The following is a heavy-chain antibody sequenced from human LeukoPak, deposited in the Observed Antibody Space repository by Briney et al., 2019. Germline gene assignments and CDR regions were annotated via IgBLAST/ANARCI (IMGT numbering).Heavy chain of an antibody. CDR2: IYYSGST. D-gene: IGHD6-13*01. CDR3: ARAAVTDRRFGSSWPLIGGYWYFDL. CDR1: GGSISSYY. J-gene: IGHJ2*01. V-gene: IGHV4-59*01. Sequence: PSETLSLTCTVSGGSISSYYWSWIRQPPGKGLEWIGYIYYSGSTNYNPSLKSRVTISVDTSKNQFSLKLSSVTAADTAVYYCARAAVTDRRFGSSWPLIGGYWYFDLWGRGTLVTVSS.